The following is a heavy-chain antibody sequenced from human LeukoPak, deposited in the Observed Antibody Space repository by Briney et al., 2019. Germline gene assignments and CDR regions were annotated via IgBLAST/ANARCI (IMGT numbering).Heavy chain of an antibody. J-gene: IGHJ6*03. D-gene: IGHD3-10*01. CDR3: ARVEEGYGSGRRENYYYYYMDV. Sequence: PSETLSLSCTVSGGSISSYYWSWIRQPPGKGLEWIGYIYYSWSTNYNPSLKSRVTISVDTSKNQFSLKLSSVTAADTALYYCARVEEGYGSGRRENYYYYYMDVWGKGTTVTISS. CDR2: IYYSWST. CDR1: GGSISSYY. V-gene: IGHV4-59*01.